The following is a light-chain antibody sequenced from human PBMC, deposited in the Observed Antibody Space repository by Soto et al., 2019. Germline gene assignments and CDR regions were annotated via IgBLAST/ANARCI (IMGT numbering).Light chain of an antibody. CDR3: ISYTTSVTYV. CDR1: SSDVGGYNY. J-gene: IGLJ1*01. Sequence: QSALTQPASVSGSPGQSITISCTGTSSDVGGYNYVSWYQQHPGKAPKLMISGVSNRPSGVSNRFSGSKSGNTASLTISGLQTEDEADYYCISYTTSVTYVFGTGTKATVL. V-gene: IGLV2-14*01. CDR2: GVS.